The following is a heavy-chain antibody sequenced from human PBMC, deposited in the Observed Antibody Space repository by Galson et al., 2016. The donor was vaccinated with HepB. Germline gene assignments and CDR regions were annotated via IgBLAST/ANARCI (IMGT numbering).Heavy chain of an antibody. D-gene: IGHD6-13*01. Sequence: SVKFSCKASGYTFTSYGISWVRQAPGQGLEWMGWISAYNGNTNYAQKLQGRVTMTTDKSTSTAYMELRSPRANDTAVYYCARRGAAAGGWYYWGQGTLVTVSP. V-gene: IGHV1-18*01. CDR2: ISAYNGNT. CDR1: GYTFTSYG. J-gene: IGHJ4*02. CDR3: ARRGAAAGGWYY.